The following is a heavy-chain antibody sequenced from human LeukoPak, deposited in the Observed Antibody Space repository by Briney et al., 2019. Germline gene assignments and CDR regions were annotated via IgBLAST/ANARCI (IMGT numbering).Heavy chain of an antibody. CDR1: GFTFTSSA. D-gene: IGHD3-3*01. J-gene: IGHJ5*02. V-gene: IGHV1-58*01. CDR3: QAAGYDFWSGYPYNWFDP. CDR2: IVVGSGNT. Sequence: SVKVSCKASGFTFTSSAVQWVRQARGQRLEWIGWIVVGSGNTNYAQKFQERVTVTRDMSTSTAYMELSSLRSEDTAVYCWQAAGYDFWSGYPYNWFDPWGQGTLVTVSS.